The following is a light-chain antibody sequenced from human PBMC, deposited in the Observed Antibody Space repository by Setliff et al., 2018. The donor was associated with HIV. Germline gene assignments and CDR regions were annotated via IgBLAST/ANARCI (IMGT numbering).Light chain of an antibody. CDR1: SSNIGSNT. CDR3: ATWDDSLNGPV. J-gene: IGLJ1*01. CDR2: ANN. Sequence: QSVLTQPPSASGTPGQRVTISCSGSSSNIGSNTVNWYQQLPGTAPKLLIYANNQRPSGVPDRFSGSKSGTSASLAISGLQSEDEADYYRATWDDSLNGPVFGTGTKVTVL. V-gene: IGLV1-44*01.